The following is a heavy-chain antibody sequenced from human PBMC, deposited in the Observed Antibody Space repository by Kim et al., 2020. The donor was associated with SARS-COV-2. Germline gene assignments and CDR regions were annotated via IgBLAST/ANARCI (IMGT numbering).Heavy chain of an antibody. D-gene: IGHD2-21*01. V-gene: IGHV1-8*01. J-gene: IGHJ3*02. Sequence: KIPGRVTMTRNTSISTAYMELSSLRSEDTAVYYCARGLLNCGGDCYAFDIWGQGTMVTVSS. CDR3: ARGLLNCGGDCYAFDI.